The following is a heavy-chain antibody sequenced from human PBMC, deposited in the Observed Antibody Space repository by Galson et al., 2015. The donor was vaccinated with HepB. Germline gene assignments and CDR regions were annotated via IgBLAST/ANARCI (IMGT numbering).Heavy chain of an antibody. V-gene: IGHV1-18*04. Sequence: QSGAEVKKPGESLRISCKASGYTFTNYGFTWVRQAPGQGLEWMGWIVPSNGNTNYVQNLQGRVTMTTDTSTSTAYMELRSLRSDDTAVYYCATYPRDEGLVIRGGFDYWGQGTLVSVSS. CDR2: IVPSNGNT. D-gene: IGHD3/OR15-3a*01. CDR3: ATYPRDEGLVIRGGFDY. CDR1: GYTFTNYG. J-gene: IGHJ4*02.